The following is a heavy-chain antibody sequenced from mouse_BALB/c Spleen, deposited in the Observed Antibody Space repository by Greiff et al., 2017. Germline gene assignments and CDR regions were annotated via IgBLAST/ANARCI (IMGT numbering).Heavy chain of an antibody. V-gene: IGHV1-14*01. CDR2: INPYNDGT. D-gene: IGHD1-1*01. J-gene: IGHJ4*01. CDR3: ARLVTVVPYAMDY. Sequence: VQLKQSGPELVKPGASVKMSCKASGYTFTSYVMHWVKQKPGQGLEWIGYINPYNDGTKYNEKFKGKATLTSDKSSSTAYMELSSLTSEDSAVYYCARLVTVVPYAMDYWGQGTSVTVSS. CDR1: GYTFTSYV.